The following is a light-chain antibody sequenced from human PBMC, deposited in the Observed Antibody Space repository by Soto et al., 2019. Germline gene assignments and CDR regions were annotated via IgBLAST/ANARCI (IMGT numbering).Light chain of an antibody. V-gene: IGKV3-20*01. CDR1: QSVSSNY. CDR2: GAS. J-gene: IGKJ1*01. Sequence: EIVLTQSPGTLSLSPGERATLSCRASQSVSSNYLAWYQQKPGQAPRPLIYGASSRATGIPDRFSGSGAGTDFTLTISRLEPEDFAVYYCQQYGSSPWTFGQGTKVYIK. CDR3: QQYGSSPWT.